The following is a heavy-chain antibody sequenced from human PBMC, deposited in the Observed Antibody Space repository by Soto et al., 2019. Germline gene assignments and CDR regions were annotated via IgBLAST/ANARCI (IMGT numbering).Heavy chain of an antibody. J-gene: IGHJ4*02. CDR3: VREDGLVGSNSAFDY. CDR1: GFSFSSCN. Sequence: GGSLRLSCAASGFSFSSCNMNGVRQAPGKGLDWALSIKRKNNNNSYTDSVEGRFTNSRDNPKNSLYLQMNSLRAEDTAVYYCVREDGLVGSNSAFDYWGQGTLVTVS. V-gene: IGHV3-21*01. CDR2: IKRKNNNN. D-gene: IGHD1-26*01.